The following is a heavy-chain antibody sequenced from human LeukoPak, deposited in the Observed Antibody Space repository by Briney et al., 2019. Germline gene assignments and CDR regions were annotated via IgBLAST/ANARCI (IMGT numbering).Heavy chain of an antibody. CDR2: ISYSGRT. J-gene: IGHJ4*02. Sequence: SETLSLTCTVSGGSISSGGYFWTWIRQLPGKDLEWIGYISYSGRTSYNSALKSRVSISADASANQFSLKLNSVTAADTAIYYCASRPYTSDNNYYGVLDSWGQGTLATVSS. CDR1: GGSISSGGYF. CDR3: ASRPYTSDNNYYGVLDS. V-gene: IGHV4-31*03. D-gene: IGHD3-22*01.